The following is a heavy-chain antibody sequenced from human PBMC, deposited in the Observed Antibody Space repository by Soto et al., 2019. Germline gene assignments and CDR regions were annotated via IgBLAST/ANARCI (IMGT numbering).Heavy chain of an antibody. CDR2: INHSGST. V-gene: IGHV4-34*01. CDR3: ARALLTVTTWYYYYYYGMDV. Sequence: KPSETLSLTCAVYGGSFSGYYWSWIRQPPGKGLEWIGEINHSGSTNYNPSLKSRVTISVDTSKNQFSLKLSSVTAADTAVYYCARALLTVTTWYYYYYYGMDVWGQGTTVTVSS. D-gene: IGHD4-17*01. J-gene: IGHJ6*02. CDR1: GGSFSGYY.